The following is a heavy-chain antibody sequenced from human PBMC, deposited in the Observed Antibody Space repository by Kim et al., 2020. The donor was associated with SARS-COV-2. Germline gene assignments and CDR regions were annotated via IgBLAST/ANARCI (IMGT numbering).Heavy chain of an antibody. V-gene: IGHV1-58*01. CDR2: IVVGSGNT. CDR1: GFTFTSSA. D-gene: IGHD6-13*01. CDR3: AADSSSLIAAAGTR. J-gene: IGHJ4*02. Sequence: SVKVSCKASGFTFTSSAVQWVRQARGQRLEWIGWIVVGSGNTNYAQKFKERVTITRDMSTSTAYMELSSLRSEDTAVYYCAADSSSLIAAAGTRWGQGTLVTVSS.